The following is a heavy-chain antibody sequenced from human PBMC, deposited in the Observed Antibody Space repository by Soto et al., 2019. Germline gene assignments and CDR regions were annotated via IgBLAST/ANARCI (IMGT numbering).Heavy chain of an antibody. J-gene: IGHJ4*02. D-gene: IGHD6-19*01. CDR1: GFTFSSYA. CDR3: ARETAVAGTYYFDY. CDR2: ISSNGGST. V-gene: IGHV3-64*01. Sequence: GGSLRLSCAASGFTFSSYAMHWVRQAPGKGLEYVSAISSNGGSTYYANSEKGRFTISRDNSKNTLYLQMGSLRAEDMAVYYCARETAVAGTYYFDYWGQGTLVTVSS.